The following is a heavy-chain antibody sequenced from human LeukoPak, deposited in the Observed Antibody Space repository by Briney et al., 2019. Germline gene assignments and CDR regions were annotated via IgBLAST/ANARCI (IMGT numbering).Heavy chain of an antibody. Sequence: PGGSLRLSCSTSGFKFDDYGRHWVRQAPRKGLEGVSGIYWNGAIMVYADSVKDRFTISRDNAKSSLYLQMNSLRAEDTALYYCAKDISIGGFADGYFYGMDAWGQGTTVTVSS. J-gene: IGHJ6*02. CDR1: GFKFDDYG. CDR2: IYWNGAIM. V-gene: IGHV3-9*01. D-gene: IGHD4-23*01. CDR3: AKDISIGGFADGYFYGMDA.